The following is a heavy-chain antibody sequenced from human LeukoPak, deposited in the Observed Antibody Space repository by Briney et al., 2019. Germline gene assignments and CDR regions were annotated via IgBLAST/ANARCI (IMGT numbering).Heavy chain of an antibody. CDR1: GFTFSSYA. Sequence: GGSLRLSCAASGFTFSSYAMSWVRQAPGKGLEWVPAISGSSGSTYYADSVKGRFTISRDNSKNTLYLQMNSLRAEDTAVYYCAKSPSLLTGYDYYYMDVWGKGATVTVSS. J-gene: IGHJ6*03. CDR3: AKSPSLLTGYDYYYMDV. D-gene: IGHD3-9*01. V-gene: IGHV3-23*01. CDR2: ISGSSGST.